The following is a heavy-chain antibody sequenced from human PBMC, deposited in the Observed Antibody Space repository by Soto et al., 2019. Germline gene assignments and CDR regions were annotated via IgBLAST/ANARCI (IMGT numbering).Heavy chain of an antibody. CDR2: IYYSGST. CDR1: GGSISSGGYY. CDR3: ARDPGPYYYDSSGYFRWFDP. V-gene: IGHV4-31*03. Sequence: QVQLQESGPGLVKPSQTLSLTCTVSGGSISSGGYYWSWIRQHPGKGLEWIGYIYYSGSTYYNPSLKSRVTISVDTSKNQFSLKLSSVTAADTAVYYCARDPGPYYYDSSGYFRWFDPWGQGTLVTVSS. J-gene: IGHJ5*02. D-gene: IGHD3-22*01.